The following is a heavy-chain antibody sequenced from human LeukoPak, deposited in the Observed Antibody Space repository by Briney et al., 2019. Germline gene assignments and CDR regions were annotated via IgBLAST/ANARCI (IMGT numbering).Heavy chain of an antibody. CDR3: AREPYSSGWDY. V-gene: IGHV1-2*02. Sequence: ASVKVSCKASGHTFTGYYMHWVRQAPGQGLEWVGWINPNSGGTKYAKKFQGRVTMTRDTSISTAYMELSRLRSDDTAVYYCAREPYSSGWDYWGQGTPVTVSS. J-gene: IGHJ4*02. D-gene: IGHD6-19*01. CDR1: GHTFTGYY. CDR2: INPNSGGT.